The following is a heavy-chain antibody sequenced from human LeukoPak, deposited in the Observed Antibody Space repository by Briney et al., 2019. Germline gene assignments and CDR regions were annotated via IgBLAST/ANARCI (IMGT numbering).Heavy chain of an antibody. V-gene: IGHV4-4*07. J-gene: IGHJ4*02. D-gene: IGHD3-10*01. CDR3: AKELWFGVYDY. Sequence: PSETLSLTCTVSGGSISSYYWSWIRHPAGKGLEWIGRIYTSGSTNYNPSLKSRVTMSVDTSKNQFSLKLSSVTAADTAVYYCAKELWFGVYDYWGQGTLVTVSS. CDR2: IYTSGST. CDR1: GGSISSYY.